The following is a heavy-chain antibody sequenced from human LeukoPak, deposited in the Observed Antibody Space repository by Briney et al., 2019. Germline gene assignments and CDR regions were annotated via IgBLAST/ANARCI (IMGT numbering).Heavy chain of an antibody. CDR1: GASFSSGDQY. CDR2: IHPSGTL. CDR3: SRGLDSRKLGY. V-gene: IGHV4-31*03. Sequence: PSETPSLTCTVSGASFSSGDQYWNWIRQSPGKGLEWIGSIHPSGTLYNNPSLESRVTMSMDTPKNQFSLNLNSVTAADTAVYFCSRGLDSRKLGYWGQGTLVTVSS. J-gene: IGHJ4*02. D-gene: IGHD3-22*01.